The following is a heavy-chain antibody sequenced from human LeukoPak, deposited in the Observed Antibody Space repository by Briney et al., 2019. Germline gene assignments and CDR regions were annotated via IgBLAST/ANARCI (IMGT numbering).Heavy chain of an antibody. CDR2: IYTNGGA. V-gene: IGHV4-61*02. J-gene: IGHJ1*01. CDR1: GGSVTSGNYY. Sequence: SQTLSLTCTVSGGSVTSGNYYWNWIRQPAGKGLEWIGRIYTNGGASYNPSLKSRVTISIDASKNQFSLKLSPVPAADTAVYYCAREPPGYWGQGILVTVPS. D-gene: IGHD6-25*01. CDR3: AREPPGY.